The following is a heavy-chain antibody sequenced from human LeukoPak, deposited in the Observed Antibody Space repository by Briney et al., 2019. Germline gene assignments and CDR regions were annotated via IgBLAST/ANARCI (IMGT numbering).Heavy chain of an antibody. CDR3: ARGPRGYNTR. J-gene: IGHJ4*02. CDR1: GDSINSGGYY. V-gene: IGHV4-31*03. Sequence: SETLSLTCTVSGDSINSGGYYWSWIRQHPGKGLEWIGFIYYTGYTYSNPSLKSRFAISLDTSKNQFSLKLSSVTAADTAVYYCARGPRGYNTRWGQGTLVTVSS. CDR2: IYYTGYT. D-gene: IGHD5-24*01.